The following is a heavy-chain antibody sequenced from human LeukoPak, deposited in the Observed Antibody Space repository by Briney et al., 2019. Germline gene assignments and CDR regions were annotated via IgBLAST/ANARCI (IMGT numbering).Heavy chain of an antibody. Sequence: SETLSLTCTVPGGSISRYYWSWGRQPPGKGLEWIGYIYYSGSTNYNPSLKSRVTISVDTSKNQFSLKLSSVTATDTAVYYCARGGLGQPSDAFDIWGQGTMVTVSS. D-gene: IGHD7-27*01. CDR2: IYYSGST. V-gene: IGHV4-59*01. CDR3: ARGGLGQPSDAFDI. J-gene: IGHJ3*02. CDR1: GGSISRYY.